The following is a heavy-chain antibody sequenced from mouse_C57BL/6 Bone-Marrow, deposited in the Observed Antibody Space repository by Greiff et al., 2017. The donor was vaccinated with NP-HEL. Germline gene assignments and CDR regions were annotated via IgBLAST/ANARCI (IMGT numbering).Heavy chain of an antibody. CDR3: ASHSPNPHPNPNPSALAY. D-gene: IGHD4-1*01. CDR1: GYTFTSYW. J-gene: IGHJ3*01. V-gene: IGHV1-55*01. CDR2: IYPGSGST. Sequence: QVQLQQPGAELVKPGASVKMSCKASGYTFTSYWITWVKQRPGQGLEWIGDIYPGSGSTNYNEKFKSKATLTVDTSSSTAYMQLSSQTSEDSAVYYGASHSPNPHPNPNPSALAYWGQGTLVTVSA.